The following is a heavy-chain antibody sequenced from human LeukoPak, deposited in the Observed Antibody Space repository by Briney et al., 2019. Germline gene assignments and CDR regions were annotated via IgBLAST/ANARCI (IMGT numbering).Heavy chain of an antibody. V-gene: IGHV3-7*01. CDR1: GFTFSSYW. J-gene: IGHJ4*02. D-gene: IGHD3-22*01. Sequence: GGSLRLSCAASGFTFSSYWMSWVRQAPGKGLEWVANIKQDGSEKYYVDSVKGRFTISRDNSKNTLYLQMGSLRAEDMAVYYCARAGYDSSGYYPLHDYWGQGTLVTVSS. CDR2: IKQDGSEK. CDR3: ARAGYDSSGYYPLHDY.